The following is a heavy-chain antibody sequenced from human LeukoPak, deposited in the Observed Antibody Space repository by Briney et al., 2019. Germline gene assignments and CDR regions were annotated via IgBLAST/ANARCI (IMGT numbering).Heavy chain of an antibody. CDR1: GGTFSSYA. CDR2: IIPIFGTA. Sequence: SVKISCKASGGTFSSYAISWVRQAPGQGLEWMGGIIPIFGTANYAQKFQGRVTITADKSTSTAYMELSSLRSEDTAVYYCAREKDNQGYLQHWGQGTLVTVSS. D-gene: IGHD1-14*01. V-gene: IGHV1-69*06. CDR3: AREKDNQGYLQH. J-gene: IGHJ1*01.